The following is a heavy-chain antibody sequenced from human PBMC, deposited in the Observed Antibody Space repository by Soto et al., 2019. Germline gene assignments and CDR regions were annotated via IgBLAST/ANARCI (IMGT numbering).Heavy chain of an antibody. V-gene: IGHV4-59*01. CDR1: GGPISSYC. CDR3: ARSDGRY. J-gene: IGHJ4*02. CDR2: IYYSGST. Sequence: FVTPPITYTVSGGPISSYCWSWIRQPPGKGLEWIGYIYYSGSTNYNPSLKSRVTISVDTSKNQFSLKLSSVTAADTAVYYCARSDGRYWGQGTLVTVSS.